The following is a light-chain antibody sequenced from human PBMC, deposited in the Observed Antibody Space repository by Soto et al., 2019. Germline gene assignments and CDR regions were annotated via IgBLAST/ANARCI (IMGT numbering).Light chain of an antibody. CDR3: QHRTNYT. V-gene: IGKV3-11*01. CDR1: QSIRSY. J-gene: IGKJ4*01. Sequence: EIVLTQSPATLSLSPGERATLSCRASQSIRSYLAWYQQRPGQSPRLLMYDASNRAPGIPARFSGSGSGTDFTLTMSSLEPEDFAVYYCQHRTNYTFGGGTKVEIK. CDR2: DAS.